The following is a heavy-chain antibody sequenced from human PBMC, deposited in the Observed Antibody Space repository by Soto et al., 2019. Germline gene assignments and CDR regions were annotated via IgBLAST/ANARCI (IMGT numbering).Heavy chain of an antibody. J-gene: IGHJ3*02. CDR3: AKALVTDHDAFDI. CDR2: ISYDGSNK. D-gene: IGHD2-15*01. CDR1: GFAFSCYG. V-gene: IGHV3-30*18. Sequence: PGGPLRQSCVDSGFAFSCYGLHCIRQAPGKGLDWVAVISYDGSNKYYADSVKGRFTISRDNSKNTLYLQMNSLRAEDTAVYYCAKALVTDHDAFDIWGQGTMVTV.